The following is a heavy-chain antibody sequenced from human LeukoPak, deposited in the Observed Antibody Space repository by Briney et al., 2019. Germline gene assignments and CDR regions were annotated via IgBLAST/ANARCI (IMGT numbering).Heavy chain of an antibody. CDR3: AKDAHTMIVVVNTPSAFDI. Sequence: GGSLRLSCAASGFTFSSYAMSWVRQAPGKGLEWVSAISGSGGSTYYADSVKGRFTISRDNSKNTLYLQMNSLRAEDTAVYYCAKDAHTMIVVVNTPSAFDIWGQGTMVTVSS. CDR1: GFTFSSYA. J-gene: IGHJ3*02. D-gene: IGHD3-22*01. CDR2: ISGSGGST. V-gene: IGHV3-23*01.